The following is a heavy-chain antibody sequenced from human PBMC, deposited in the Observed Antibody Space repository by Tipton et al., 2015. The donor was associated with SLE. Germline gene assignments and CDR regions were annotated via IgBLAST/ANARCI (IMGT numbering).Heavy chain of an antibody. V-gene: IGHV4-39*07. J-gene: IGHJ4*02. Sequence: TLSLTCTVSGGSISTSSYYWGWIRQPPGKGLEWIGSIYYSGSTNYNPSLKSRVTISVDTSKNQFSLKLSSVTAADTAVYYCARTPVDYYDSSGYPLGFDYWGQGTLVTVSS. D-gene: IGHD3-22*01. CDR2: IYYSGST. CDR1: GGSISTSSYY. CDR3: ARTPVDYYDSSGYPLGFDY.